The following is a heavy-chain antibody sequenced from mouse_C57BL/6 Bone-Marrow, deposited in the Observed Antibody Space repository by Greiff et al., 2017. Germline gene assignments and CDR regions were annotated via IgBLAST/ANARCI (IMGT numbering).Heavy chain of an antibody. CDR3: ARDAMDY. CDR2: ISYDSSN. J-gene: IGHJ4*01. V-gene: IGHV3-6*01. CDR1: GYSITSGYY. Sequence: ESGPGLVKPSQSLSLTCSVTGYSITSGYYWNWIRQFPGNKLEWVGYISYDSSNNYNPSLKNRIHITRAPSKHQFYLKLNTVATEDTATYYSARDAMDYWGQGTSVTVSS.